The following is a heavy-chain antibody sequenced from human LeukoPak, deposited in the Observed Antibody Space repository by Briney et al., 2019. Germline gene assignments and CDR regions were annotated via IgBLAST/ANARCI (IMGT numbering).Heavy chain of an antibody. D-gene: IGHD3-10*01. CDR3: ARALFAGAFYGMDV. CDR1: GFTFSSYG. V-gene: IGHV3-30*02. Sequence: PGGSLRLSCAASGFTFSSYGMHWVRQAPGKGLEWVAFIRYDGSNKYYADSVKGRFTISRDNSKNTLDLQMNSLRADDTAVYYCARALFAGAFYGMDVWGQGTTVTVSS. CDR2: IRYDGSNK. J-gene: IGHJ6*02.